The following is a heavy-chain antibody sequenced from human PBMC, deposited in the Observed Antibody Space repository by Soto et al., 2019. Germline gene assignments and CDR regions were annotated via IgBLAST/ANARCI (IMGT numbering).Heavy chain of an antibody. CDR2: IDPSDSYT. J-gene: IGHJ6*02. V-gene: IGHV5-10-1*01. CDR1: GYSFTSYW. CDR3: ARHPGYSYGYNYYYGMDV. D-gene: IGHD5-18*01. Sequence: GESLKISCKGSGYSFTSYWISWVRQMPGKGLEWMGRIDPSDSYTNYGPSFQGHVTISADKSISTAYLQWSSLKASDTAMYYCARHPGYSYGYNYYYGMDVWGQGTTVTVSS.